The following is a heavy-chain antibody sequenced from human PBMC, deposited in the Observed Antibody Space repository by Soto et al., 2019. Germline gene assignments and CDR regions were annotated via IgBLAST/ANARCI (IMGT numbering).Heavy chain of an antibody. CDR1: GYSFTTYW. J-gene: IGHJ6*02. Sequence: PGESLKISCKASGYSFTTYWIAWVRQMPGKGLEWMGIIYPDDSDTRYSPSFQGHVTISTDKSISTAYLQWSSLRASDTAMYYCARSGHYSYFYPMDVWGQGTTVNVSS. CDR2: IYPDDSDT. V-gene: IGHV5-51*01. D-gene: IGHD3-3*01. CDR3: ARSGHYSYFYPMDV.